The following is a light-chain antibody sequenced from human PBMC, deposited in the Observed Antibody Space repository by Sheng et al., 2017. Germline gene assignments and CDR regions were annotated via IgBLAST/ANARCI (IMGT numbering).Light chain of an antibody. Sequence: QTALTQPASVSGSPGQSISISCTGSSSDIGSYNYVSWYQHHPGEAPKLLIYAVSNRPSGVSNRFSGSKSGYTASLTISGLQAEDEADYYCSSYTTSRIPVFGGGTKVTVL. J-gene: IGLJ3*02. CDR2: AVS. CDR3: SSYTTSRIPV. CDR1: SSDIGSYNY. V-gene: IGLV2-14*01.